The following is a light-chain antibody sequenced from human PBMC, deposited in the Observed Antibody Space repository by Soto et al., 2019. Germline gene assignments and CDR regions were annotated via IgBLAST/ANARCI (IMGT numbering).Light chain of an antibody. CDR1: QCIGDT. CDR3: QQSYRTPIS. Sequence: VVMPKSPTTLSVSPGEGSTLSCMSSQCIGDTLAWYQQNPRQTPRLLIYDTSIRATGVPARFSGSRSGAEFTLTISSLQPEDVATYFCQQSYRTPISFCQVGRLEI. V-gene: IGKV3-15*01. J-gene: IGKJ5*01. CDR2: DTS.